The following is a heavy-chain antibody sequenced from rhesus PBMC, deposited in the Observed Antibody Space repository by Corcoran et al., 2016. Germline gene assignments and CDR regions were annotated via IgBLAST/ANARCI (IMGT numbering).Heavy chain of an antibody. V-gene: IGHV3S5*01. Sequence: EVQLVETGGGLVQPGGSLKLSCAASGFTFSNYGMSWVRQAPGKGLEWVSAINSCVGSTYYADSVKGRFSISRDNSKNTLSLQMNSLRAEDTAVYYCAKTPWRGFCTGSGCYFYWYFDLWGPGTPITISS. CDR2: INSCVGST. CDR3: AKTPWRGFCTGSGCYFYWYFDL. CDR1: GFTFSNYG. J-gene: IGHJ2*01. D-gene: IGHD2-21*01.